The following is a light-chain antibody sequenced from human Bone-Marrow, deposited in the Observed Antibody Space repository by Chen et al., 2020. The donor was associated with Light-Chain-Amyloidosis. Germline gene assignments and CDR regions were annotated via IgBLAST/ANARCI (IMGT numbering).Light chain of an antibody. CDR2: AIF. CDR3: EQSYSTPT. J-gene: IGKJ4*01. V-gene: IGKV1-39*01. Sequence: DIQMTQSPSSLAAAVGNRVTISCRASQGISRYLNWYQQKPGEAPKLLIYAIFNLQSGVPSRFSGSGSGTDFTLSISSLQTEDFATYFCEQSYSTPTSGGGTKVEIK. CDR1: QGISRY.